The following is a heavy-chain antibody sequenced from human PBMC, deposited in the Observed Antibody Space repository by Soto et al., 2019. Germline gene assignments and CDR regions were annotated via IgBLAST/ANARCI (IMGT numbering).Heavy chain of an antibody. V-gene: IGHV1-69*13. D-gene: IGHD2-15*01. CDR3: ARGRRQIVVVVAATLPYYGMDV. CDR2: IIPIFGTA. J-gene: IGHJ6*02. Sequence: SVKVSCKASGGTFSSYAISWVRQAPGQGLEWMGGIIPIFGTANYAQKFQGRVTITADESTSTAYMELSSLRSEDTAVYYCARGRRQIVVVVAATLPYYGMDVWGQGTTVTVSS. CDR1: GGTFSSYA.